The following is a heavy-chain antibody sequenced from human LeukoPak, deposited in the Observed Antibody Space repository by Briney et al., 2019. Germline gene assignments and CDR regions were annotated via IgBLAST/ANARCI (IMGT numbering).Heavy chain of an antibody. D-gene: IGHD3-10*01. V-gene: IGHV3-9*01. CDR1: GFTFDDYA. Sequence: GGSLRLSCAASGFTFDDYAMHWVRQAPGKGLEWVSGISWNSGSIGYADSVKGRFTISRDNAKNSLNLQMNSLRAEDTAVYYCARDRWFGELIYYYYGMDVWGQGTTVTVSS. CDR3: ARDRWFGELIYYYYGMDV. CDR2: ISWNSGSI. J-gene: IGHJ6*02.